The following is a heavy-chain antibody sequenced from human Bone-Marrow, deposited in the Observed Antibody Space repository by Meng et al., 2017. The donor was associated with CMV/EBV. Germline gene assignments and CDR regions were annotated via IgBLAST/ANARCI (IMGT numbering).Heavy chain of an antibody. Sequence: GESLKISCAASGFTFSSYWMSWVRQAPGKGLEWVANIKQDGSEKYYVDSVKGRFTISRDNAKNSLYLQMNSLRAEDTALYYCAKAKLEPYYVDYWGQGTLVTVSS. CDR2: IKQDGSEK. CDR1: GFTFSSYW. CDR3: AKAKLEPYYVDY. D-gene: IGHD1-1*01. V-gene: IGHV3-7*03. J-gene: IGHJ4*02.